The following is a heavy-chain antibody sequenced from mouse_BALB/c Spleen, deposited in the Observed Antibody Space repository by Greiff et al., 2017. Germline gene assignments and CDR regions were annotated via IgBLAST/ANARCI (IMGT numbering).Heavy chain of an antibody. CDR3: ARDRETGTLDY. D-gene: IGHD4-1*01. CDR2: ISSGGSYT. J-gene: IGHJ2*01. CDR1: GFTFSSYA. Sequence: DVMLVESGGGLVKPGGSLKLSCAASGFTFSSYAMSWVRQSPEKRLEWVAEISSGGSYTYYPDTVTGRFTISRDNAKNTLYLEMSSLRSEDTAMYYCARDRETGTLDYWGQGTTLTVSS. V-gene: IGHV5-9-4*01.